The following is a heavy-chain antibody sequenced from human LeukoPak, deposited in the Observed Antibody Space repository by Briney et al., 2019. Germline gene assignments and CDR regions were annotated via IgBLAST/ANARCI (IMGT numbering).Heavy chain of an antibody. D-gene: IGHD6-19*01. Sequence: GGSLRLSCAASGFTFTSNAMSWVRQAPGKGLEWVSGISGGGGSTYYSDSVKGRFTISRDNSKNTLYLQMNSLRAEDTAVYYCANFEARCGWYGAFDIWGQGTMVTVSS. V-gene: IGHV3-23*01. J-gene: IGHJ3*02. CDR2: ISGGGGST. CDR3: ANFEARCGWYGAFDI. CDR1: GFTFTSNA.